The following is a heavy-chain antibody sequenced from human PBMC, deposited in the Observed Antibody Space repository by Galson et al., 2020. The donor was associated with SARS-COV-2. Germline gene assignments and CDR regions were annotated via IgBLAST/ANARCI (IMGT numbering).Heavy chain of an antibody. V-gene: IGHV3-15*01. Sequence: GGSLRLSCAASGFTFSNAWMSWVRQAPGRGRDWVGRVKGKTDGGPPDSAAPVKAGFIFSRDDSKNTLYLQMDSLKTEDTAVYYCTWTTVTLQGDFWGQGTQVTVSS. J-gene: IGHJ4*02. CDR1: GFTFSNAW. CDR3: TWTTVTLQGDF. D-gene: IGHD4-17*01. CDR2: VKGKTDGGPP.